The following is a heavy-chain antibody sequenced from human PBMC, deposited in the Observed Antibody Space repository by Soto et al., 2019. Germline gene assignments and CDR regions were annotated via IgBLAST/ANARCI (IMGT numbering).Heavy chain of an antibody. Sequence: EVPLLESGGGSVQPGGSLRLSCAASGFSFSSYDMSWVRQPPGKGLEWVSAITGSGGSTYYADSVKGRFTISRDNSKNTLYLQMNSLRAEDTAVYYCAKIPNSSSWYLDAFDIWGQGTMVTVSS. CDR2: ITGSGGST. J-gene: IGHJ3*02. CDR3: AKIPNSSSWYLDAFDI. D-gene: IGHD6-13*01. CDR1: GFSFSSYD. V-gene: IGHV3-23*01.